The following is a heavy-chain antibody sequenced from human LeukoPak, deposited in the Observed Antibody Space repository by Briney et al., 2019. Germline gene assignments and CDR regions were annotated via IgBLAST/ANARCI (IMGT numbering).Heavy chain of an antibody. J-gene: IGHJ6*02. CDR1: GFSFSTTW. V-gene: IGHV3-7*03. CDR2: INIDGSQR. CDR3: ARGGGLDV. D-gene: IGHD3-16*01. Sequence: GGSLRLSCAASGFSFSTTWMTWVRQTPGKGLELVANINIDGSQRYHADSVKGRFTISRDNAKNSLYLQMSNLRVEDTAVYFCARGGGLDVWGQGATVTVSS.